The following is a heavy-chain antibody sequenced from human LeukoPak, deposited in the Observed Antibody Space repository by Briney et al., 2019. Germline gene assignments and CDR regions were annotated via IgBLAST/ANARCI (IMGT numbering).Heavy chain of an antibody. V-gene: IGHV4-39*07. J-gene: IGHJ4*02. CDR1: GGSISRSSYY. D-gene: IGHD6-13*01. CDR2: IYYSGST. CDR3: ARDRIGATAGFDY. Sequence: SETLSLTCTVSGGSISRSSYYWGWIRQPPGKGLEWIGSIYYSGSTYYNPSLKSRVTISVDTSKKQFSLKLSSETAADAAVYYCARDRIGATAGFDYWGQGTLVTVSS.